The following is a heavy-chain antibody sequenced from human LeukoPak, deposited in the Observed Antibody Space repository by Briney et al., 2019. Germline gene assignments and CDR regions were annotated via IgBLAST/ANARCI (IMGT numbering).Heavy chain of an antibody. CDR2: INSDGINT. J-gene: IGHJ3*02. CDR3: AKDFPGRLEYYGYFAWGAFDI. Sequence: PGGSLRLSCAASGFTFSNYWMHWVRQAPGKGLVWVSRINSDGINTSYADSVKGRFTISRDNAKNTLYLQMNSLRAEDTAVYYCAKDFPGRLEYYGYFAWGAFDIWGQGTMVTVSS. CDR1: GFTFSNYW. D-gene: IGHD3-9*01. V-gene: IGHV3-74*01.